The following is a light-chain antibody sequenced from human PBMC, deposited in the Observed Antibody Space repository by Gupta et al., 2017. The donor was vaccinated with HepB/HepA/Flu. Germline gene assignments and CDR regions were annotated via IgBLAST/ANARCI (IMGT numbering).Light chain of an antibody. CDR1: QSVSRY. CDR2: DAS. CDR3: QQRINWPIT. J-gene: IGKJ4*01. V-gene: IGKV3-11*01. Sequence: EIVLTQSPVTLSLSPGERATLSCRASQSVSRYLAWYQQKPGQPPSLLVFDASNRATDIPPRFSGSGSGTDFTLTISSLEPEDFAVYYCQQRINWPITFGGGTMVEIK.